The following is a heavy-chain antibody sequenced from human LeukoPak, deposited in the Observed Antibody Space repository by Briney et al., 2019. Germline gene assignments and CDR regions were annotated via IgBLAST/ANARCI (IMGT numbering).Heavy chain of an antibody. CDR3: TSYRAEYFQH. CDR1: GFTFSSYG. Sequence: PGGSLRLSCAASGFTFSSYGMHWVRQAPGKGLEWVAVIWYDGSNKYYADSVKGRFTISRDNSKNSLYLQMNSLRAEDTAVYYCTSYRAEYFQHWGQGTLVTVSS. CDR2: IWYDGSNK. J-gene: IGHJ1*01. V-gene: IGHV3-33*01.